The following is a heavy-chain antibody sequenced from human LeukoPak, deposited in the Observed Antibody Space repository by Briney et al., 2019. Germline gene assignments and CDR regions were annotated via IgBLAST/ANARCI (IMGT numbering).Heavy chain of an antibody. CDR2: ISSSSYI. J-gene: IGHJ4*02. V-gene: IGHV3-21*01. CDR1: GFTFSSYS. Sequence: GGSLRLSCAASGFTFSSYSMNWVRQAPGKGLEWVSFISSSSYIYYADSVKGRFTISRDNAKNSLYLQMNSLRAEDTAVYYCARDPYDSSGYYYGYWGQGTLVTVSS. CDR3: ARDPYDSSGYYYGY. D-gene: IGHD3-22*01.